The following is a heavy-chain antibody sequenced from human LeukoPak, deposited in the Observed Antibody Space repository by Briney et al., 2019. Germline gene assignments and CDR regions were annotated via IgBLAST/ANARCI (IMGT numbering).Heavy chain of an antibody. Sequence: GGSLRLSCAASGFTFSDYSMNWVRQAPGKGLEWVSYFSSSSSTISYTDSVKGRFTISRDNAENSLYLQMNSLRDEDTAVYYCARILRGSGSYGAFDIWGQGTMVTVSS. J-gene: IGHJ3*02. CDR1: GFTFSDYS. D-gene: IGHD1-26*01. CDR3: ARILRGSGSYGAFDI. CDR2: FSSSSSTI. V-gene: IGHV3-48*02.